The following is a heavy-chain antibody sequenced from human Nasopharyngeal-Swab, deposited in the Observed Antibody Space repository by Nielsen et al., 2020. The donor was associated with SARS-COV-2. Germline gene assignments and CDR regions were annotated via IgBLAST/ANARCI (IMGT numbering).Heavy chain of an antibody. CDR1: GFTFSSYG. Sequence: GGSLRLSCAASGFTFSSYGMHWVRQAPGKGLEWVAVISYDGSNKYYADSVKGRFTISRDNSKNTLYLQMNSLRAEDTAVYYCAKMVGYSSSWYGSSLIDYWGQGTLVTVSS. D-gene: IGHD6-13*01. CDR2: ISYDGSNK. J-gene: IGHJ4*02. V-gene: IGHV3-30*18. CDR3: AKMVGYSSSWYGSSLIDY.